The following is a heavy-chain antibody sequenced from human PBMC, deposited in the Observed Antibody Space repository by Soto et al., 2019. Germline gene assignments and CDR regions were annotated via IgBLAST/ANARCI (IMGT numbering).Heavy chain of an antibody. CDR1: GFTFSSYG. CDR2: ISYDGSNK. CDR3: ANVSDQYSSSDFDY. V-gene: IGHV3-30*18. Sequence: QVQLVESGGGVVQPGRSLRLSCAASGFTFSSYGMHWVRQAPGKGLEWVAVISYDGSNKYYADSVKGRFTISRDNSKNTLYLQMNSLRAEDTAVYYCANVSDQYSSSDFDYWGQGTLVTVSS. J-gene: IGHJ4*02. D-gene: IGHD6-6*01.